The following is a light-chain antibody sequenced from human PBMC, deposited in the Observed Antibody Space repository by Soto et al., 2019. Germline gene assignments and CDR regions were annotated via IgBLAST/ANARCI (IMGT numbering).Light chain of an antibody. J-gene: IGLJ3*02. CDR1: SSDLGGLNY. CDR2: KVD. V-gene: IGLV2-14*01. CDR3: SSYPTFPPPQWV. Sequence: QSALTQPASVSGSPGQSITIPCSGRSSDLGGLNYVSWYQQHPGKVPKLIIYKVDNRPSGISDRFSASKSGNTASLTISGLQPEDGANNSASSYPTFPPPQWVFAEGPSSPS.